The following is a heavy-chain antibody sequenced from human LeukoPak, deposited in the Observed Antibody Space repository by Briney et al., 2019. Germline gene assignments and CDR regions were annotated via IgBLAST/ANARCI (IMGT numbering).Heavy chain of an antibody. CDR3: ARSVYDWNPRYYMDV. CDR2: IYHNGGS. V-gene: IGHV4-59*01. D-gene: IGHD1-20*01. Sequence: SETLSLTCSVSGGSIHSYYWTWIRQPPGKGLEWIGYIYHNGGSSYNPSLKSRVTLSIDTSKKNFSLKLTSVTAAGTAVYYCARSVYDWNPRYYMDVWGEGTTVTVSS. J-gene: IGHJ6*03. CDR1: GGSIHSYY.